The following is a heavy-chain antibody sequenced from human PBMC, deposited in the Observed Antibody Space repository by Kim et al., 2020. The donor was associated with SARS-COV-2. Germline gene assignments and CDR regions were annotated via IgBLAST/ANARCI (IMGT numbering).Heavy chain of an antibody. J-gene: IGHJ4*02. D-gene: IGHD2-2*01. CDR2: ISYDGSNK. Sequence: GGSLRLSCAASGFTFSSYGMHWVRQAPGKGLEWVAVISYDGSNKYYADSVKGRFTISRDNSKNTLYLQMNSLRAEDTAVYYCATELSRGYCSSTSCSSWLDGFDYWGQGTLVTVSS. CDR1: GFTFSSYG. CDR3: ATELSRGYCSSTSCSSWLDGFDY. V-gene: IGHV3-30*03.